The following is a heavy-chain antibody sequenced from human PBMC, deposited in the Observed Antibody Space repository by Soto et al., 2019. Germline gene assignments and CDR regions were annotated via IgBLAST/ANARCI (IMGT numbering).Heavy chain of an antibody. Sequence: QLQLQESGPGLVKPSETLSLTCTVSGGSISSSGYYWGWIRQPPGKGLEWIGSIYYSGSTYYNPSLKSRVTISVDTSKNQFSLRLSSVTAADTAVYYCARLPYSYDYYFDSWGQGTLVTVSS. J-gene: IGHJ4*02. CDR2: IYYSGST. V-gene: IGHV4-39*01. CDR3: ARLPYSYDYYFDS. D-gene: IGHD5-18*01. CDR1: GGSISSSGYY.